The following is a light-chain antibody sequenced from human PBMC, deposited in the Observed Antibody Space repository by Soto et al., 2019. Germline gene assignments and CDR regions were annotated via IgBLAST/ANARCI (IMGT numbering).Light chain of an antibody. Sequence: VLTQSPARMSLSPGERATLSCRAGQSVSDYLAWYQQKPGQPPRPLFFDASNRATGVPDRFSAGGSGTDFTLIISSLEPEDFAVYYCQQRVNWPPTFGGGTKVEI. CDR1: QSVSDY. CDR2: DAS. CDR3: QQRVNWPPT. V-gene: IGKV3-11*01. J-gene: IGKJ4*01.